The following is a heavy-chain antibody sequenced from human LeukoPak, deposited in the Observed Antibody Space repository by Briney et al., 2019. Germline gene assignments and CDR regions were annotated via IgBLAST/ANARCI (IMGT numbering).Heavy chain of an antibody. CDR1: GGSISSSSYY. J-gene: IGHJ6*03. D-gene: IGHD6-19*01. CDR2: IYFTGST. CDR3: AREGAVAPYYYYYMDV. V-gene: IGHV4-39*07. Sequence: PSETLSLTCTVSGGSISSSSYYWGWIRQPPGKGLEWIGSIYFTGSTNYNPSLKSRVTISVDKSKNQFSLKLSSVTAADTAVYYCAREGAVAPYYYYYMDVWGKGTTVTVSS.